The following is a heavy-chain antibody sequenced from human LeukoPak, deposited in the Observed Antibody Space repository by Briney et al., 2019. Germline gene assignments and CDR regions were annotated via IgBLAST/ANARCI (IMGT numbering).Heavy chain of an antibody. Sequence: SETLSLTCTVSGYSISSGYYWGWIRQPPGKGLEWIGSIYHSGSTYYNPSLKSRATISVDTSKNQFSLKLSSVTAADTAVYYCARLPRGYYFDYWGQGTLVTVSS. CDR1: GYSISSGYY. CDR2: IYHSGST. CDR3: ARLPRGYYFDY. V-gene: IGHV4-38-2*02. J-gene: IGHJ4*02. D-gene: IGHD1-26*01.